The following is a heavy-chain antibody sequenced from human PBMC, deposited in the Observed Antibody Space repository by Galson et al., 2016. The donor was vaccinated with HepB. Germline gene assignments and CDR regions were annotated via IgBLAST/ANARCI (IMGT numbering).Heavy chain of an antibody. CDR2: IASSGTTV. Sequence: SLRLSCAGSGFTLSEYYMNWIRQAPGKGLEWVSFIASSGTTVYYADSVKGRFTISRDNAKNSLYLQMNSLSGDDTAIYYCVREPRVGPAGSFDFWGQGTLVTVSS. CDR1: GFTLSEYY. V-gene: IGHV3-11*01. CDR3: VREPRVGPAGSFDF. J-gene: IGHJ4*02. D-gene: IGHD1-26*01.